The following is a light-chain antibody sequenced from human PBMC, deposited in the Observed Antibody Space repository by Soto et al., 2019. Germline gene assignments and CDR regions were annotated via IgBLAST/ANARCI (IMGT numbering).Light chain of an antibody. V-gene: IGLV3-9*01. J-gene: IGLJ2*01. CDR3: QVWDSITV. CDR2: RDS. Sequence: SYELTQPLSVSVALGQTARITCGGNNIGSKNVHWYQQKPGQAPVLVIYRDSNRPSGIPERFSGSNSGNTATLTINRAQVGDEADYYCQVWDSITVFGGGIKLTVL. CDR1: NIGSKN.